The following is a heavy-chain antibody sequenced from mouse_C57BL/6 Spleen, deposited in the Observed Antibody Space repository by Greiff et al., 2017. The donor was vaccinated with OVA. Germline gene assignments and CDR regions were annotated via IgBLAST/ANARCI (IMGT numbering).Heavy chain of an antibody. J-gene: IGHJ4*01. D-gene: IGHD2-10*02. CDR1: GFSLTSYG. V-gene: IGHV2-5*01. CDR3: AKRGYGFDYAMDY. CDR2: IWRGGST. Sequence: VQLVESGPGLVQPSQSLSITCTVSGFSLTSYGVHWVRQSPGKGLEWLGVIWRGGSTDYNAAFMSRLSITKDNSKSQVFFKMNSLQADDTAIYYCAKRGYGFDYAMDYWGQGTSVTVSS.